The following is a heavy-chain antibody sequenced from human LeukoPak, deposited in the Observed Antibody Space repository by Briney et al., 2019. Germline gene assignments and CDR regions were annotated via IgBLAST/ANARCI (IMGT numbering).Heavy chain of an antibody. CDR2: IYSGGST. V-gene: IGHV3-53*01. J-gene: IGHJ4*02. Sequence: GGSLRLSCAASGFTVSTNYMTWVRQAPGKGLEWVSVIYSGGSTYYADPVRGRFTISRDNSKNTLYLQMNSLRAEDTAAYYCTRVLVVDSSGYYGYYFDYWGQGTLVTVSS. CDR3: TRVLVVDSSGYYGYYFDY. CDR1: GFTVSTNY. D-gene: IGHD3-22*01.